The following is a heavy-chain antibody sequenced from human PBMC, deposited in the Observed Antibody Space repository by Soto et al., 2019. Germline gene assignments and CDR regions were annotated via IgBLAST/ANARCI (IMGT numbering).Heavy chain of an antibody. V-gene: IGHV4-59*01. CDR2: IHYSGST. J-gene: IGHJ5*02. CDR1: AGSISGYY. CDR3: AKVGRIAAAGTWFDP. Sequence: PSETLSLTCTVSAGSISGYYWSWIRQPPGKELELIAYIHYSGSTYYNPSLKSRVTISIDTSKNQFSLKLSSVNAADTAVYYCAKVGRIAAAGTWFDPWGQGTLVTSPQ. D-gene: IGHD6-13*01.